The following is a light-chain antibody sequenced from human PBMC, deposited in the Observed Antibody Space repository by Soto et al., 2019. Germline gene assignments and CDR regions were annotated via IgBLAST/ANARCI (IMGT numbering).Light chain of an antibody. Sequence: QSVLTQPASVSGSPGQSITISCTGTSSDVGGYNYVSWYQQHPGKAPKLMIYEVSNRPSGVSHRFSGSKSGNTATLTISGPQTEDEADYYCSSYRISSTPLIFGTGTKVTVL. CDR1: SSDVGGYNY. CDR2: EVS. CDR3: SSYRISSTPLI. J-gene: IGLJ1*01. V-gene: IGLV2-14*01.